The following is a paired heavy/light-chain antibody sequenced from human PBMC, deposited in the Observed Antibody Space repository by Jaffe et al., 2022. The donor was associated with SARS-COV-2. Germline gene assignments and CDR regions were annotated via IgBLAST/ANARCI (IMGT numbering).Heavy chain of an antibody. J-gene: IGHJ4*02. V-gene: IGHV1-3*01. CDR1: GYTFTNYA. CDR3: ARGGNYGDL. Sequence: QVQLVQSGAEVRKPGASVKVSCRASGYTFTNYAIHWVRQAPGQRLEWMGWIHGGDGNTKSSQKFQDRVTFTRDKSASTAYMELSSLRSEDTAFFYCARGGNYGDLWGQGTLVTVSP. CDR2: IHGGDGNT.
Light chain of an antibody. CDR2: GAS. V-gene: IGKV3-20*01. J-gene: IGKJ4*01. CDR3: QQYASSPLT. CDR1: QSVSSSY. Sequence: EIVLTQSPGTLSLSPGERATLSCRASQSVSSSYLAWYQQKRGQAPRLLIYGASSRATGIPDRFSGSGSGTDFALTISRLEPEDFAVYYCQQYASSPLTFGGGTKVEIK.